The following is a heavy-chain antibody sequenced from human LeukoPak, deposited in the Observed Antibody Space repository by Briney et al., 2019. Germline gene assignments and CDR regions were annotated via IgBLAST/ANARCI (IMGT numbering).Heavy chain of an antibody. Sequence: PGGSLRLSCAASGFTFSSYGMHWVRQAPGKGLEWVAVIWYGGSNKYYADSVKGRFTISRDNSKNTLYLQMNSLRAEDTAVYYCVRVTHSSYSYGYGHGDYWGQGTLVTVSS. CDR1: GFTFSSYG. J-gene: IGHJ4*02. D-gene: IGHD5-18*01. CDR2: IWYGGSNK. V-gene: IGHV3-33*01. CDR3: VRVTHSSYSYGYGHGDY.